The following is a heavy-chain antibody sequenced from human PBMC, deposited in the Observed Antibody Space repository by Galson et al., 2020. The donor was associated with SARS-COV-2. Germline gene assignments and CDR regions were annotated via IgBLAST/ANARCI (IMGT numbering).Heavy chain of an antibody. CDR1: GVSLRSGSYF. V-gene: IGHV4-61*02. D-gene: IGHD7-27*01. J-gene: IGHJ6*02. CDR2: LYATGTT. CDR3: ATGSTMYYYYFGMDV. Sequence: SETLSLTCSVSGVSLRSGSYFWSWIRQPAGKGLESIGRLYATGTTNYNPSLSSRATISVDTSNNQFSLDLTSVTADTAVYYCATGSTMYYYYFGMDVWGQGITVTVSS.